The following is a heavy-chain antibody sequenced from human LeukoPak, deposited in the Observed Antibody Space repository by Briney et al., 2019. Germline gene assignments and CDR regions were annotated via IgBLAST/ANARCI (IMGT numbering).Heavy chain of an antibody. Sequence: GGSLRHSCAASGFTFSSYAMSWVRQAPGKGLEWVSAISGSGGSTYYADSVKGRFTISRDDSKNTLYLQMNSLRAEDTAVYYCAKGVVVVTALDYWGQGTLVTVSS. CDR2: ISGSGGST. CDR1: GFTFSSYA. V-gene: IGHV3-23*01. J-gene: IGHJ4*02. D-gene: IGHD3-22*01. CDR3: AKGVVVVTALDY.